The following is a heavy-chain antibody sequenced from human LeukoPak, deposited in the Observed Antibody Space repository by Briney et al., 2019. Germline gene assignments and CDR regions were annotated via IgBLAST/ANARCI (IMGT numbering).Heavy chain of an antibody. CDR1: GGSVTDYY. D-gene: IGHD6-19*01. V-gene: IGHV4-59*02. Sequence: SETLSLTCTVSGGSVTDYYWSWIRQSPGKGLEWIGYIYCTGTSYNPSLKSRVTISVDKSKNQFSLKLSSVTAADTAVYYCASSGWPYWGQGTLVTVSS. J-gene: IGHJ4*02. CDR2: IYCTGT. CDR3: ASSGWPY.